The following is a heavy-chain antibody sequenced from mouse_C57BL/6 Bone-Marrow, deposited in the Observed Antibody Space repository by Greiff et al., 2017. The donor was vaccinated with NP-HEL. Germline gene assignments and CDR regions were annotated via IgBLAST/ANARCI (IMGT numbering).Heavy chain of an antibody. D-gene: IGHD3-2*02. CDR3: ARHATAQANAMDY. V-gene: IGHV2-6-1*01. CDR1: GFSLTSYG. J-gene: IGHJ4*01. Sequence: VQLQESGPGLVAPSQSLSITCTVSGFSLTSYGVHWVRQPPGKGLEWLVVIWSAGSTTYNSALKSRLSISKDNSKSQVFLKMNSLQTDDTAMYYCARHATAQANAMDYWGQGTSVTVSS. CDR2: IWSAGST.